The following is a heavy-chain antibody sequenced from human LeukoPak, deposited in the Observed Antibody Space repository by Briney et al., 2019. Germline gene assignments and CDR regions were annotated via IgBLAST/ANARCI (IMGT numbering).Heavy chain of an antibody. V-gene: IGHV3-7*04. Sequence: GGSLRLSCTASGFTFSSYWMNWVRQAPGKGLEWVANIKQDGSEKYYVDSVKGRFTISRDNAKKSLYLQMNSLRAEDTAVYYCARETEMANLDYWGQATLATVSS. CDR3: ARETEMANLDY. D-gene: IGHD5-24*01. CDR1: GFTFSSYW. J-gene: IGHJ4*02. CDR2: IKQDGSEK.